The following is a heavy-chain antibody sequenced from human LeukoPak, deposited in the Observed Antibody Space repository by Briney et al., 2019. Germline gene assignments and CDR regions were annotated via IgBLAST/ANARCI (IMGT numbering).Heavy chain of an antibody. D-gene: IGHD3-22*01. CDR1: GFTFSSYS. V-gene: IGHV3-21*01. J-gene: IGHJ3*02. CDR2: ISSSSSYI. Sequence: GGSLRLSCAASGFTFSSYSMNWVRQAPGKGLEWVSSISSSSSYIYYADSVKGRFTISRDNAKNSLYLQMTSLRAEDTAVYYCARVYDSSGYYSAFDIWGQGTMVTVSS. CDR3: ARVYDSSGYYSAFDI.